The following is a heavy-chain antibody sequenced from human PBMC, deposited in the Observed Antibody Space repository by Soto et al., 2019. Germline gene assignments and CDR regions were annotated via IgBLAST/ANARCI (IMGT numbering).Heavy chain of an antibody. CDR3: AGWRWGNCFDP. J-gene: IGHJ5*02. CDR2: IYHSGST. Sequence: QVQLQESGPGLVKPSGTLSLTCAVSGGSISSSNWWSWVRQPPGKGLEWIGEIYHSGSTNYNPSLTRRVTISVDKSKNQFSLKLSSVTAADTAVYYCAGWRWGNCFDPWGQGTLVTVSS. V-gene: IGHV4-4*02. D-gene: IGHD3-16*01. CDR1: GGSISSSNW.